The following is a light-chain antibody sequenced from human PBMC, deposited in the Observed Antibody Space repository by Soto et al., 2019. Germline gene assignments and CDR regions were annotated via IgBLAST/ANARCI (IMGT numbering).Light chain of an antibody. Sequence: EIVLTQSPGTLSLSPGERVTLSCRASQSVSSSYLAWYQQKPGQAPRLLIYGASSRATGIPDRFSGSGSGTDFTLTISRLEPEDFAVYYCRQYGSSPVTFGQGTKVEIK. V-gene: IGKV3-20*01. CDR3: RQYGSSPVT. J-gene: IGKJ1*01. CDR2: GAS. CDR1: QSVSSSY.